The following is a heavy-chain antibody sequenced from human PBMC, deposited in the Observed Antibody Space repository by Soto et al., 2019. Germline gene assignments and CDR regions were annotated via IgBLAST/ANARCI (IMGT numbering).Heavy chain of an antibody. V-gene: IGHV4-31*03. CDR3: ARGWYCTNGVCYSPHAFDI. CDR1: GGSISSGGYY. D-gene: IGHD2-8*01. Sequence: PSETLSLTCTVSGGSISSGGYYWSWIRQHPGKGLEWIGYIYYSGSTYYNPSLKSRVTISVDTSKNQFSLKLSSVTAADTAVYYCARGWYCTNGVCYSPHAFDIWGQGTMGTVS. CDR2: IYYSGST. J-gene: IGHJ3*02.